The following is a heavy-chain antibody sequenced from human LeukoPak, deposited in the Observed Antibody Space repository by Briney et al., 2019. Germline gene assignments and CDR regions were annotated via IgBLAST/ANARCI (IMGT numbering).Heavy chain of an antibody. CDR1: GGSFSGYY. D-gene: IGHD2-2*02. V-gene: IGHV4-34*01. Sequence: SETLSLTCAVYGGSFSGYYWSWIRQPPGKGLEWIGEINHSGSTNYNPSLKSRVTISVDTSKNQFSLKLSSVTAADTAVYYCARGGGRIPIVVVPAAILGSYYFDYWGQGTLVTVSS. CDR3: ARGGGRIPIVVVPAAILGSYYFDY. CDR2: INHSGST. J-gene: IGHJ4*02.